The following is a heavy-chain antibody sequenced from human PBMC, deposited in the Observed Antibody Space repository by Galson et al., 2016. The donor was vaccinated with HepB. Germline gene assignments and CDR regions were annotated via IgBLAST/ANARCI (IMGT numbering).Heavy chain of an antibody. CDR3: ARRHEYCPPVGCSVDY. D-gene: IGHD2/OR15-2a*01. CDR2: DSMDGRRK. V-gene: IGHV3-30*03. Sequence: SLRLSCAASGFTSSGYGMRWVRQAPGKGLEWVAADSMDGRRKFYADSVKGRFTISRDNSNNMLFLQMSSLTEDDTAVYYCARRHEYCPPVGCSVDYWGQGTLVSVSS. CDR1: GFTSSGYG. J-gene: IGHJ4*02.